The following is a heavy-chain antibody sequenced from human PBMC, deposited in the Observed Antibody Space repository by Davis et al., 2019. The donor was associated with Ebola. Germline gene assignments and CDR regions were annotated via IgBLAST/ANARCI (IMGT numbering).Heavy chain of an antibody. Sequence: GESLKISCAASGFTFSSYGMHWVRQAPGKGLEWVAVIWYDGSNKYYADSVKGRFTISRDNSKNTLYLQMNSLRAEDTAVYYCARDWGYYGMDVWGQGTTVTVSS. J-gene: IGHJ6*02. CDR1: GFTFSSYG. CDR2: IWYDGSNK. CDR3: ARDWGYYGMDV. D-gene: IGHD3-16*01. V-gene: IGHV3-33*01.